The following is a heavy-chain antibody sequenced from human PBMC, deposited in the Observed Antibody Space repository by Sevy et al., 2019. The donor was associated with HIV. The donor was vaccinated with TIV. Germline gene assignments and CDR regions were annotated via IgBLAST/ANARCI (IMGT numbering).Heavy chain of an antibody. CDR1: GFTFSNYG. D-gene: IGHD2-2*01. V-gene: IGHV3-33*01. J-gene: IGHJ6*02. CDR3: ARGPLRYCSSTSCYEGDYYYYGMDV. CDR2: TWYDGNNK. Sequence: QLGGSLRLSCAASGFTFSNYGIHWVRQAPGKGLEWVAVTWYDGNNKNYTDSVKGRFTISRDNSKKTLYLQVNSLRAEDTAVYYCARGPLRYCSSTSCYEGDYYYYGMDVWGQGTTVTVSS.